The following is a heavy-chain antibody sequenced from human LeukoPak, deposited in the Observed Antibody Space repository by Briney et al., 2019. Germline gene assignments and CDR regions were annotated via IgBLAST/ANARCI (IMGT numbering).Heavy chain of an antibody. CDR3: AGSLGYCSSTSCYRNPYENWFDP. V-gene: IGHV6-1*01. CDR1: GDSVSINSAA. J-gene: IGHJ5*02. Sequence: SQTLSLTFAISGDSVSINSAAWNWLRQSPSRGLEWLGRTYYRSKWYNDYAVSVKSRITINPDKSKNQFSLQLNSVTPEDTAVYYCAGSLGYCSSTSCYRNPYENWFDPWGQGTLVTVSS. D-gene: IGHD2-2*01. CDR2: TYYRSKWYN.